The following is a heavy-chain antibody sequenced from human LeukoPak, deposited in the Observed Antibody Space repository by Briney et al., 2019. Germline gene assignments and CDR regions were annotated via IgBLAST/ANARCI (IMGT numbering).Heavy chain of an antibody. V-gene: IGHV4-4*07. CDR2: IYTSGST. CDR1: GGSISNYY. Sequence: SETLSPTCTVSGGSISNYYWSWIRQSAGKGLEWIGRIYTSGSTNYNPSLKSRVSMSVDTSKNQFSLRLRSVTAADTAVYYCARESGYYYDTSGYTFDYWGQGILVTVSS. J-gene: IGHJ4*02. D-gene: IGHD3-22*01. CDR3: ARESGYYYDTSGYTFDY.